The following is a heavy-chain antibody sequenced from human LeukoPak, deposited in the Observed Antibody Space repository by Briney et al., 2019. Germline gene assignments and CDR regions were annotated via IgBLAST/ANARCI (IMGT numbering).Heavy chain of an antibody. CDR2: INHSGRT. CDR3: ARGSVEFDY. D-gene: IGHD5/OR15-5a*01. V-gene: IGHV4-34*01. CDR1: GGSFSGYY. J-gene: IGHJ4*02. Sequence: SETLSLTCAVYGGSFSGYYWSWIRQPPGEGLEWIGEINHSGRTNYNPSLKSRVTISVDTSKNQFSLKLSSVTAADTAVYYCARGSVEFDYWGQGTLVTVSS.